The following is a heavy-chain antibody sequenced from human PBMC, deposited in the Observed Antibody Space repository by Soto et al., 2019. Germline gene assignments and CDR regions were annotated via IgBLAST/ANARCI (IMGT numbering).Heavy chain of an antibody. Sequence: PSETLSLTCTVSGGSISSYYWSWIRQPPGKGLEWIGYIYYSGSTSYNPSLKSRVTISVDTSKNQFSLQLSSVTAADTAVYYCARGPYDSSGYYYDYWGQGXLVTVYS. V-gene: IGHV4-59*01. CDR1: GGSISSYY. D-gene: IGHD3-22*01. CDR3: ARGPYDSSGYYYDY. J-gene: IGHJ4*02. CDR2: IYYSGST.